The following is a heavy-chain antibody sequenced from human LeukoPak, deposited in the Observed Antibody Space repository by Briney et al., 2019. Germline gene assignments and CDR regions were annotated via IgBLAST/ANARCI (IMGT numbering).Heavy chain of an antibody. CDR2: TYYRSKWYN. Sequence: SQTLSLTCAISGDSVSSNSAAWNWIRQSPSRGLEWLGRTYYRSKWYNDYAVSVKSRITINPDTSKNQFSLQLNSVTPEDTAVYYCAREAYYYGSGSYYKNRNWYFDLWGRGTLVTVSS. V-gene: IGHV6-1*01. D-gene: IGHD3-10*01. CDR1: GDSVSSNSAA. CDR3: AREAYYYGSGSYYKNRNWYFDL. J-gene: IGHJ2*01.